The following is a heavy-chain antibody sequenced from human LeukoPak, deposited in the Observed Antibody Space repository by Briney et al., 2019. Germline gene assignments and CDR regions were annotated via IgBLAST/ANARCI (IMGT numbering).Heavy chain of an antibody. J-gene: IGHJ4*02. Sequence: ASVKVSCKASGYTFTSYDINWVRQATGQGLEWMGWMNPNSGNTGYAQKFPGRVTMTRNTSISTAYMELSSLRSEDTAVYYCARGLYCSSTSCSDYWGQGTLVTVSS. CDR3: ARGLYCSSTSCSDY. D-gene: IGHD2-2*01. V-gene: IGHV1-8*01. CDR1: GYTFTSYD. CDR2: MNPNSGNT.